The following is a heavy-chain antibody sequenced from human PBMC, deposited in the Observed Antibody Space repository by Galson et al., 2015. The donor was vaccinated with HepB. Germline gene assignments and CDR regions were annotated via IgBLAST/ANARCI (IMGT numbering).Heavy chain of an antibody. CDR1: GSTFTTYG. Sequence: SVTVSCKASGSTFTTYGISWVRQAPGQGLEWMGWISAYNGNTNYAQKLQGRVTMTTDTSTNTAYMELRSLRSDDTAVYYCARDTMVRGVIIFPDAFDIWGQGTMVTVSS. V-gene: IGHV1-18*01. CDR3: ARDTMVRGVIIFPDAFDI. D-gene: IGHD3-10*01. CDR2: ISAYNGNT. J-gene: IGHJ3*02.